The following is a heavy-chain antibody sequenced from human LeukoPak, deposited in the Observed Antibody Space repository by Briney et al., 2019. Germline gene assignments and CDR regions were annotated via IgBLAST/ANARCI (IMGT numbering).Heavy chain of an antibody. D-gene: IGHD6-25*01. CDR3: VAERYSDGCCWFDP. Sequence: GASVKVSCKTSGFTFSSSTVQWVRQARGQRLEWLGWIGLGSGDTKYAQRVQERLTLTRDMSTNTAYMELSSLRSEDTAVYYCVAERYSDGCCWFDPWGQGTLATVSS. CDR2: IGLGSGDT. V-gene: IGHV1-58*01. CDR1: GFTFSSST. J-gene: IGHJ5*02.